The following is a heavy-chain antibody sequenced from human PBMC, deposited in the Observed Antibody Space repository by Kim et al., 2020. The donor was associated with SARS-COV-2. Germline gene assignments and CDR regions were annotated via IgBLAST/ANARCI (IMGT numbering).Heavy chain of an antibody. CDR3: ARGRIYYYGSGSYLDV. V-gene: IGHV4-34*01. J-gene: IGHJ6*02. Sequence: SLKRRVTISGDTSKNQFSLKLSSVTAADTAVYYCARGRIYYYGSGSYLDVWGQGTTVTVSS. D-gene: IGHD3-10*01.